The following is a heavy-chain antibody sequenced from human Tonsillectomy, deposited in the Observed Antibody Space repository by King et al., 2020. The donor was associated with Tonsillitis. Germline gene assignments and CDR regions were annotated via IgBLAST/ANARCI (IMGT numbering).Heavy chain of an antibody. CDR3: ASDSSGWYGKYWYFDL. V-gene: IGHV1-69*12. CDR1: GGTFSSYA. D-gene: IGHD6-19*01. CDR2: IIPIFGTA. Sequence: QLVPSGAEVKKPGSSVKVSCKASGGTFSSYAISWVRQAPGQGLEWMGGIIPIFGTANYAQKFQGRVTITADESTSTDYMELSSLRSEDPAVYYCASDSSGWYGKYWYFDLWGRGTLVTVSS. J-gene: IGHJ2*01.